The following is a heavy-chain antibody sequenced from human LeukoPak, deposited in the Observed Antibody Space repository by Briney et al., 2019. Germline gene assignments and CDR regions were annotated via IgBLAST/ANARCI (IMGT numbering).Heavy chain of an antibody. J-gene: IGHJ4*02. CDR1: GGSISSYY. CDR2: IYYSGST. V-gene: IGHV4-59*01. D-gene: IGHD3-10*01. Sequence: SETLSLTCTVSGGSISSYYWSWIRQPPGKGLEWIGYIYYSGSTNYNPSLKSRVTISVDTSKNQFSLKLSSVTAADTAVYYCARDSNFGGVDYWGQGTLVTVSS. CDR3: ARDSNFGGVDY.